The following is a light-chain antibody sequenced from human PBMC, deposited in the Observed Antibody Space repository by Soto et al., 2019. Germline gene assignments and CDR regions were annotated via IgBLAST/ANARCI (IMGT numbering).Light chain of an antibody. V-gene: IGLV2-23*01. CDR2: EGS. Sequence: QSALTQPASVSGSPGQSITISCIGTSSVVGSYNLVSWYQQHPGKAPKLMIYEGSKRPSGVSNRFSGSKSGNTASLTISGLQAEDEADYYCCSYAGSSTPYVFGTGTKLTVL. J-gene: IGLJ1*01. CDR3: CSYAGSSTPYV. CDR1: SSVVGSYNL.